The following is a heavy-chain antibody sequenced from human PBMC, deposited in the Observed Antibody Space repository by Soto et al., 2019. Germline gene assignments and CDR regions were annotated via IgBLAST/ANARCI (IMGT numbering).Heavy chain of an antibody. CDR3: ANEKTTVTNGHNYSYGMDV. D-gene: IGHD4-17*01. Sequence: QVQLVESGGGVVQPGRSLRLSCAASGFTFSSYGMHWVRQAPGKGLEWVAVISYDGSNKYYADSVKGRFTISRDNSKNTLYLQMNSLRAEDTAVYYCANEKTTVTNGHNYSYGMDVWGQGTTVTVSS. V-gene: IGHV3-30*18. CDR1: GFTFSSYG. CDR2: ISYDGSNK. J-gene: IGHJ6*02.